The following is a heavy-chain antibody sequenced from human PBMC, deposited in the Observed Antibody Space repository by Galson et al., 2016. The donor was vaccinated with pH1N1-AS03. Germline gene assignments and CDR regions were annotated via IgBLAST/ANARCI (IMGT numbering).Heavy chain of an antibody. CDR3: ARSTHVNEGLDS. D-gene: IGHD2-8*01. V-gene: IGHV2-5*02. Sequence: PALVKPTQTLTLTCTVSGFSLSAGGVHVAWIRQSPGKALEWLALIYWAGDERYNSSLRSRLSISRATSKNHVVLTMTSVGPMDTGTYYCARSTHVNEGLDSWGQGTLVSVSS. J-gene: IGHJ4*02. CDR1: GFSLSAGGVH. CDR2: IYWAGDE.